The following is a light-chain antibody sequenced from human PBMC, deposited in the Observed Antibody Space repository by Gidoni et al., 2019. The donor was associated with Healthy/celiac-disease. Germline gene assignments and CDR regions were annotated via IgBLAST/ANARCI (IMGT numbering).Light chain of an antibody. CDR3: QQYYITPPL. CDR2: WAS. J-gene: IGKJ5*01. Sequence: DIVMTQSPDSLAVSLGERATINCKSSQGVLYSSNNKNYLAWYQQKPGQPPKLLIYWASTRESGVPDRFSGSGSGTDFTLTISSLQAEDVAVYYCQQYYITPPLFGQGTRLEIK. V-gene: IGKV4-1*01. CDR1: QGVLYSSNNKNY.